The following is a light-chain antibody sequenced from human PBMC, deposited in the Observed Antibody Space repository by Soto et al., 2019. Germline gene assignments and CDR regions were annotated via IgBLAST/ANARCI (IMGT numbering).Light chain of an antibody. CDR1: SSNIGRNF. J-gene: IGLJ3*02. CDR3: ATWDASLSGWV. V-gene: IGLV1-47*01. CDR2: KND. Sequence: QSVVSQPPSASGTPGQRVTVSCSGRSSNIGRNFVYWYQQFPGAAPKLLIFKNDQRPSGVPDRFSGSKSGTSASLAISGPRSEDEADYYCATWDASLSGWVFGGGTKLTVL.